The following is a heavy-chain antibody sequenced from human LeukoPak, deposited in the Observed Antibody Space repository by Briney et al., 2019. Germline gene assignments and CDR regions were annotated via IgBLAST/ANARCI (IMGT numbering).Heavy chain of an antibody. Sequence: GGFLRLSCAASGFTFSNAWMSWVRQAPGKGLEWVGRIKSKTDGGTTDYAAPVKGRFTISRDDSKNTLYLQMNSLKTEDTAVYYCTTESGEVWFGEHAFDIWGQGTMVTVSS. J-gene: IGHJ3*02. CDR1: GFTFSNAW. CDR2: IKSKTDGGTT. D-gene: IGHD3-10*01. V-gene: IGHV3-15*01. CDR3: TTESGEVWFGEHAFDI.